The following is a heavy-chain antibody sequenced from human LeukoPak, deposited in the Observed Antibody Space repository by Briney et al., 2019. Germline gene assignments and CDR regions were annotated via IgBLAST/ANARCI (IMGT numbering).Heavy chain of an antibody. CDR3: ARRQYDFWSGYYSH. CDR2: IIPIFGTA. Sequence: SVKVSCKASGGTFSSYAISWVRQAPGQGLEWMGGIIPIFGTANYAQKFPGRVTITTDESTSTAYMELSSLRSEDTAVYYCARRQYDFWSGYYSHWGQGTLVTVSS. V-gene: IGHV1-69*05. D-gene: IGHD3-3*01. CDR1: GGTFSSYA. J-gene: IGHJ4*02.